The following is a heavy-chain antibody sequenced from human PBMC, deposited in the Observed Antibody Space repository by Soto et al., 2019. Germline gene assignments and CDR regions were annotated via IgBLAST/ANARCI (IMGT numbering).Heavy chain of an antibody. CDR2: INTGNGNA. CDR1: GYSFTSYT. J-gene: IGHJ5*02. Sequence: QVQLVQSGAEERKPGASVKVSCKASGYSFTSYTIHWVRQAPGQSLEWMGWINTGNGNAKYSQKFQGRVTITRETSASTAYMEMSSLRSEDTAVYYCAREVNWFDPWGQGTLVPVSS. V-gene: IGHV1-3*05. CDR3: AREVNWFDP.